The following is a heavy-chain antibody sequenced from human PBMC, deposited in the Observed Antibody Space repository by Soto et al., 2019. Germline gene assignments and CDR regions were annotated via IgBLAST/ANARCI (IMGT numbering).Heavy chain of an antibody. Sequence: ASVKVSCKASGYTLTSYYLHWVRQAPGQGPAWMGIINPSGGITNDAQKFQDRVTMTSDTSTSTVYMELSSLRSEDTAVYYCARGISTNRYYYYYGMDVWGQGTTVTVSS. J-gene: IGHJ6*02. V-gene: IGHV1-46*01. D-gene: IGHD2-8*01. CDR1: GYTLTSYY. CDR3: ARGISTNRYYYYYGMDV. CDR2: INPSGGIT.